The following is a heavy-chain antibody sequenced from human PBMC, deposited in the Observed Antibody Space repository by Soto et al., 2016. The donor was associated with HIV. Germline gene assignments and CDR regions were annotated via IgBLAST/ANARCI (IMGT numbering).Heavy chain of an antibody. V-gene: IGHV1-69*01. D-gene: IGHD6-19*01. Sequence: QVQLVQSGAEVKKPGSSVKVSCKASGGTFSSYAISWVRQAPGQGLEWMGGIIPIFDTTNYAQKFQGRVTITADESTSTAYMELSSLRSEDTAIYYCARDRKYSSGGYFDSVGQGRWSPSPQ. CDR2: IIPIFDTT. CDR1: GGTFSSYA. CDR3: ARDRKYSSGGYFDS. J-gene: IGHJ4*02.